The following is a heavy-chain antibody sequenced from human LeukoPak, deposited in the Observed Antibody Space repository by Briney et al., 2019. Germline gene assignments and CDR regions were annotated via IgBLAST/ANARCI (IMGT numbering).Heavy chain of an antibody. J-gene: IGHJ4*02. CDR1: GYTFTSYD. V-gene: IGHV1-8*03. D-gene: IGHD7-27*01. Sequence: ASVKVSCKASGYTFTSYDINWVRQATGQGLEWMGWMNPNSGNTGYAQKFQGRVTITRNTSISTAYMELSSLRSEDTAVYYCARVFYWGSSGYFDYWGQGTLVTVSS. CDR2: MNPNSGNT. CDR3: ARVFYWGSSGYFDY.